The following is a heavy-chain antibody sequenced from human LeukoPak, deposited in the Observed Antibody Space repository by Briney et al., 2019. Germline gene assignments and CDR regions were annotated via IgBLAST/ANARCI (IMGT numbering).Heavy chain of an antibody. Sequence: PSETLSLTCTVSGVSISSYYWSWIRQPAGKGLEWIGRIYTSGSTNYNPSLKSRVTMSVDTSKNQFSLKLSSVTAADTAVYYCASGAYHYGSGSYYFDYWGQGTLVTVSS. D-gene: IGHD3-10*01. CDR3: ASGAYHYGSGSYYFDY. J-gene: IGHJ4*02. CDR1: GVSISSYY. CDR2: IYTSGST. V-gene: IGHV4-4*07.